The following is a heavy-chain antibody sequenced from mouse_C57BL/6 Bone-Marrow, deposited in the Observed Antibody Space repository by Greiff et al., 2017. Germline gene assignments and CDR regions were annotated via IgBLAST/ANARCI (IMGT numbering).Heavy chain of an antibody. Sequence: VPLQQPGAELVKPGASVKMSCKASGYTFPGYWINWVKQRPGHGLEWIGDIYPGSGGTNYNEKFKSKATLTLDTSSSTAYMQTSSLTSEDSAVYYCERYYDYGWGQGTTLTVSS. D-gene: IGHD2-4*01. CDR3: ERYYDYG. V-gene: IGHV1-55*01. J-gene: IGHJ2*01. CDR1: GYTFPGYW. CDR2: IYPGSGGT.